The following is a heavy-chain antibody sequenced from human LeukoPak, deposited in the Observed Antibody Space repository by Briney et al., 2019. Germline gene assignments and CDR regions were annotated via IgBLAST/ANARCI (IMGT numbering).Heavy chain of an antibody. CDR1: GYTFTSYG. V-gene: IGHV1-18*01. CDR3: ARRGLSDFSYSYMDV. J-gene: IGHJ6*03. CDR2: INAYNGNT. Sequence: ASVKVSCKASGYTFTSYGISWVRQAPGQGLEWMGWINAYNGNTNYAQKLQGRVTMTTDTSTSTAYMELRSLRSDDTAVYYCARRGLSDFSYSYMDVWGKGTTVTVSS. D-gene: IGHD3-16*01.